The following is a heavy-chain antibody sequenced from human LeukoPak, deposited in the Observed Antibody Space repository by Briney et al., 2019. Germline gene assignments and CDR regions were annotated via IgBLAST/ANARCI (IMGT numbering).Heavy chain of an antibody. J-gene: IGHJ2*01. V-gene: IGHV3-23*01. CDR2: ICGSGGGT. CDR1: GVTFSFSSYA. D-gene: IGHD3-16*02. Sequence: GGSLRLSCAASGVTFSFSSYAMSWVRQAPGKGLEWVSAICGSGGGTYYADSVKGRFTISRDNSKNTLYLQMNSLRAEDTAVYYCAKEGSIMITFGGVIAHWYFDLWGRGTLVTVSS. CDR3: AKEGSIMITFGGVIAHWYFDL.